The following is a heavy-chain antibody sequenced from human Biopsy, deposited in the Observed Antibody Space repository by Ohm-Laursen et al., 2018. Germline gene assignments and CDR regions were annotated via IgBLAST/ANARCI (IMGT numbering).Heavy chain of an antibody. Sequence: LSLTCAASGFTFSPYSMNWVRQAPGQGLEWVSSISNSGSFIYFADSVKGRFTISRDNARNSLYLQMNSLRAEDTAVYYCGRGQTVAPGYYGMDVWGQGTTVTVSS. D-gene: IGHD4-17*01. V-gene: IGHV3-21*01. CDR3: GRGQTVAPGYYGMDV. CDR2: ISNSGSFI. CDR1: GFTFSPYS. J-gene: IGHJ6*02.